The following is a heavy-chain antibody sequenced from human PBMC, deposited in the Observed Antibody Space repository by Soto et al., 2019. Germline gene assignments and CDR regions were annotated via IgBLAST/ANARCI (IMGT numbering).Heavy chain of an antibody. D-gene: IGHD5-18*01. CDR1: GFTFSSYS. J-gene: IGHJ4*02. V-gene: IGHV3-21*01. Sequence: EVQLVESGGGLVKPGGSLRLSCAASGFTFSSYSMNWVRQAPGKGLEWVSSISSSSSYIYYADSVKGRFTISRDNAKNSLYLQMNSLRAEDTAVYYCARAGRYSYSKFDYWGQGTLVTVSS. CDR3: ARAGRYSYSKFDY. CDR2: ISSSSSYI.